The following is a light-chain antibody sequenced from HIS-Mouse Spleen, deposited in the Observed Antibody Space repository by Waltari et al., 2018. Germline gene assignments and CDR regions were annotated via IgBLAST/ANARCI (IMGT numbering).Light chain of an antibody. V-gene: IGLV3-10*01. CDR2: EDS. Sequence: SYELTQPPSVSVSPGQTSRITCSGAALPKKYAYWYQQKSGQAPVLGIHEDSKRPSGIPERFSGSSSGTMATLTISGAQVEDEADYYCYSTDSSGNHRVFGGGTKLTVL. CDR3: YSTDSSGNHRV. J-gene: IGLJ2*01. CDR1: ALPKKY.